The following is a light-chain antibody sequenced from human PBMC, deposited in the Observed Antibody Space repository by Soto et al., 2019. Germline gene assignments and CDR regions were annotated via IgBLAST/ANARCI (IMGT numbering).Light chain of an antibody. CDR3: QQYNSYPLT. J-gene: IGKJ4*01. V-gene: IGKV1-13*02. Sequence: AIQLTQSPSSLSASVGERVTITCRASQGISSALAWYQQKPGKAPKLLIYDASSLESGVPSRFSGSGSGTEFTLTISSLQPDDFATYYCQQYNSYPLTFGGGTKVDIK. CDR1: QGISSA. CDR2: DAS.